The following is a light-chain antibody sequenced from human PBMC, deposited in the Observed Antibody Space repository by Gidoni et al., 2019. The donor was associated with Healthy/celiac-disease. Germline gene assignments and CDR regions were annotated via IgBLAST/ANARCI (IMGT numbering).Light chain of an antibody. Sequence: QSVLTQPPSASGTPGRRVPISCSGSSSNIGSNTVNWYQQLPGTAPKLLIYSNNQRPSGVPDRFSGSKSGTSASLAISGLQSEDEADYYCAAWDDSLNGAYVFGTGTKVTVL. J-gene: IGLJ1*01. CDR2: SNN. V-gene: IGLV1-44*01. CDR3: AAWDDSLNGAYV. CDR1: SSNIGSNT.